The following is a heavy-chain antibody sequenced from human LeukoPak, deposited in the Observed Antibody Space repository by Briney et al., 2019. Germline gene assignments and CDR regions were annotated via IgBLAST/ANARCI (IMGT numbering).Heavy chain of an antibody. CDR3: AKDLWKYQLRTLDY. J-gene: IGHJ4*02. Sequence: GSLRLSCVASGFTLSSYALSWVRQAPGKGLEWVSAISGSGDTTFYADSVKGRFTISRDHSKNTLYLQMNSLRAEDTALYYCAKDLWKYQLRTLDYWGQGTLVTVSS. CDR1: GFTLSSYA. V-gene: IGHV3-23*01. CDR2: ISGSGDTT. D-gene: IGHD2-2*01.